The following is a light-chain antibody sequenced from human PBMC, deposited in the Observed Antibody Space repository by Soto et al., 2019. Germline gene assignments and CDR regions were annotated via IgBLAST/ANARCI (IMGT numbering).Light chain of an antibody. J-gene: IGKJ1*01. CDR2: GAS. CDR3: QQYGGSPRT. V-gene: IGKV3-20*01. Sequence: ITFLSAGGMETITSGASPNVRTNYLAWYQQRPGQAPRLLISGASTRATGIPDRISGSGSGTDFTLTISRLEPEDFAVYYCQQYGGSPRTFGQGTKVEIK. CDR1: PNVRTNY.